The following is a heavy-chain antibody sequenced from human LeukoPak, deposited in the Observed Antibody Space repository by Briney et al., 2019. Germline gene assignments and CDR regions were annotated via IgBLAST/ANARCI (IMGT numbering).Heavy chain of an antibody. V-gene: IGHV4-61*02. J-gene: IGHJ6*03. CDR2: IYTSGST. CDR3: AREAHYGSGSYYNPYYYYYYMDV. D-gene: IGHD3-10*01. Sequence: PSETLSLTCTVSGGSISSGSYYWSWIRQPAGKELEWIGRIYTSGSTNYNPSLKSRVTISVDTSKNQFSLKLSSVTAADTAVYYCAREAHYGSGSYYNPYYYYYYMDVWGKGTTVTISS. CDR1: GGSISSGSYY.